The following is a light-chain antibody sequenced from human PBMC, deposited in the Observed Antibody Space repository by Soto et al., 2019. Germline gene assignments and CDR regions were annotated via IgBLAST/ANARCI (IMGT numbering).Light chain of an antibody. CDR3: QQYYSNPRT. V-gene: IGKV4-1*01. J-gene: IGKJ1*01. CDR2: WAS. Sequence: DIVMTQSPDSLAVSLGERATINCKSSQSVLYSSNNKNYLAWYQQKPGQPPKLLIYWASTRESGVPDRFSGSGSWTDFTLTISSLQAADVAVYYCQQYYSNPRTFGKGTTVEIK. CDR1: QSVLYSSNNKNY.